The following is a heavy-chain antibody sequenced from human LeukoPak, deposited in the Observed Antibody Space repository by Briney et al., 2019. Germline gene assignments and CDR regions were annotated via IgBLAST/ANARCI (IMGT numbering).Heavy chain of an antibody. V-gene: IGHV4-39*02. Sequence: SETLSLTCTVSGGSISSSSYYWGWIRQPPGKGLEWIGSIYYSGSTYYNPSLKSRVTISVDTSKNQFSLKLSSVTAADTAVYYCARDRRGGYSYGPNNWFDPWGQGTLVTVSS. CDR1: GGSISSSSYY. D-gene: IGHD5-18*01. CDR2: IYYSGST. CDR3: ARDRRGGYSYGPNNWFDP. J-gene: IGHJ5*02.